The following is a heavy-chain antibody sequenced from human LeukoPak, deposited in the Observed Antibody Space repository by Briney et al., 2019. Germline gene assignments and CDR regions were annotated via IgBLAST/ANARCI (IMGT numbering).Heavy chain of an antibody. CDR1: GYTFTGYY. Sequence: GASVKVSCKTSGYTFTGYYMHWVRQAPGQGLEWMGWINPNSGGTNYPQKLQGRVTMTSDTSISTAYMELSRLRSAHTAVYFCARYKPCSGGSRAPPPFDYWGQGTLVTVSS. J-gene: IGHJ4*02. D-gene: IGHD2-15*01. CDR2: INPNSGGT. CDR3: ARYKPCSGGSRAPPPFDY. V-gene: IGHV1-2*02.